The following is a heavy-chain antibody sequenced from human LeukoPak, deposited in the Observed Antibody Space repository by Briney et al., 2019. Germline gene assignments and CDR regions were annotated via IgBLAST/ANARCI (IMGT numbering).Heavy chain of an antibody. D-gene: IGHD3-3*01. CDR3: ARESPTLRFLAFDY. V-gene: IGHV3-48*01. Sequence: GSLRLSCAASGFTFSSYWMSWVRQAPGKGLEWVSYISSSSSTIYYADSVKGRFTISRDNAKNSLYLQMNSLRAEDTAVYYCARESPTLRFLAFDYWGQGTLVTVSS. CDR1: GFTFSSYW. J-gene: IGHJ4*02. CDR2: ISSSSSTI.